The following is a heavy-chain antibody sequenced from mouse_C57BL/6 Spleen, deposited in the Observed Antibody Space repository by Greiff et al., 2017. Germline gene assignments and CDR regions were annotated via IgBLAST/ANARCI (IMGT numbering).Heavy chain of an antibody. CDR3: AEGDFSWFAY. J-gene: IGHJ3*01. V-gene: IGHV1-82*01. CDR1: GYAFSSSW. CDR2: IDPGDGDT. Sequence: QVQLQQSGPELVKPGASVKISCTASGYAFSSSWMNWVKQGPGKGLERSGRIDPGDGDTNYHGKFKGKATLTADKSSSTANMQLSDLTSEDSAGYVCAEGDFSWFAYWGQGTLVTVSA. D-gene: IGHD2-13*01.